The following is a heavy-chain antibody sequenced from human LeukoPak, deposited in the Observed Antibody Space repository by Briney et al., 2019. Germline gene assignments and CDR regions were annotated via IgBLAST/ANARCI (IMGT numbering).Heavy chain of an antibody. CDR2: ISYDGSNK. D-gene: IGHD2-2*01. CDR1: GFTFSSYA. J-gene: IGHJ6*02. V-gene: IGHV3-30*14. Sequence: GGSLRLSCAASGFTFSSYAMHWVRQAPGKGLEWVAVISYDGSNKYYADSVKGRFTISRDNSKNTLYLQMNSLRAEDTAVYYCAREGVVPAAILGGYYGMDVWGQGTTVTVSS. CDR3: AREGVVPAAILGGYYGMDV.